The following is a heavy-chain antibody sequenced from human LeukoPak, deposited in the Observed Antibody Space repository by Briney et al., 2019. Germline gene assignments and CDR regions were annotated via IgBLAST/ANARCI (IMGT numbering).Heavy chain of an antibody. CDR3: AREGSGSWFDP. CDR2: ISYDGSNK. Sequence: GGSLRLSCAASGFTFGSYAMHWVRQAPGKGLEWVAVISYDGSNKYYADSVKGRFTISRDNSKNTLYLQMNSLRAEDTAVYYCAREGSGSWFDPWGQGTLVTVSS. CDR1: GFTFGSYA. V-gene: IGHV3-30-3*01. J-gene: IGHJ5*02. D-gene: IGHD3-10*01.